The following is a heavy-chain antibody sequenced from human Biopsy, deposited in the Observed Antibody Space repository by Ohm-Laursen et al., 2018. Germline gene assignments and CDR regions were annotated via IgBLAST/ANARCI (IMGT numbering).Heavy chain of an antibody. Sequence: SDTLSLTCTVSGGSISSSTTYYWAWLRQPPGKGLEWIGSIYNTETTFYNPSLKSRVTISFDTPTIQFSLKVSSVTAADTALYFCARHPTGFWFDPWGHGTLVTVSS. J-gene: IGHJ5*02. CDR2: IYNTETT. CDR1: GGSISSSTTYY. V-gene: IGHV4-39*01. CDR3: ARHPTGFWFDP.